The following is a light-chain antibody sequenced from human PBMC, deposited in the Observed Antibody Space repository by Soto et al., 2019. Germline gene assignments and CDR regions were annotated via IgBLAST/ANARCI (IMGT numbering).Light chain of an antibody. CDR1: SGDVGTYNY. Sequence: QSVLTQPRSVSGSPGQSVTISCTGTSGDVGTYNYVSWYQQHPGKVPKLMIYHVTKRPSGVPDRFSGSKSGNTASLTSSGLQAEDEADYYCCSYAGNYRVFGGGTKLTVL. CDR3: CSYAGNYRV. J-gene: IGLJ2*01. CDR2: HVT. V-gene: IGLV2-11*01.